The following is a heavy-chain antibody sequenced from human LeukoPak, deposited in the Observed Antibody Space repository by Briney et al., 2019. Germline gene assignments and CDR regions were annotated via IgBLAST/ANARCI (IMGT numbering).Heavy chain of an antibody. CDR2: IDPRGGST. D-gene: IGHD6-13*01. V-gene: IGHV1-46*01. Sequence: ASVRVSSMAPGYTFTNYYMYWVRPAPGQGLEWMGVIDPRGGSTTYAQKVQGRFTMTRDTSTNTVYMELRSLNSEDTAVYYCARSHSSWFWFNPWGQGTLVTVSS. CDR1: GYTFTNYY. J-gene: IGHJ5*02. CDR3: ARSHSSWFWFNP.